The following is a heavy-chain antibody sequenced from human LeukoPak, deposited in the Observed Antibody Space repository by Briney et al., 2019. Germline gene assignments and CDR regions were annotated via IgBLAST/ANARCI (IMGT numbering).Heavy chain of an antibody. CDR2: IYSGGST. Sequence: GGSLRLSCAASGFTVSSNYMSWVRQAPGEGLEWVSVIYSGGSTYYADSVKGRFTISRDNSKNTLYLQMNSLRAEDTAVYYCASEAVAAPGYWGQGTLVTVSS. CDR3: ASEAVAAPGY. D-gene: IGHD6-19*01. V-gene: IGHV3-66*02. CDR1: GFTVSSNY. J-gene: IGHJ4*02.